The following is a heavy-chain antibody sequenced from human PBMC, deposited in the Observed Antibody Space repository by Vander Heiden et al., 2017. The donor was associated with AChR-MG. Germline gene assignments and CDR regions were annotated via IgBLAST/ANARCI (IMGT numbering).Heavy chain of an antibody. J-gene: IGHJ4*02. Sequence: EMQLVVSGGGLVQPGGSLRLSCAASGFTFSNNYMTWVRQAQGKGVEWVANIKGDGSAKSYVDSVKGRFTISRDNAKNSLYLQMNSLRAEDTAVYYCGRWDQRGIGLWGQGTLVAVSS. V-gene: IGHV3-7*01. CDR1: GFTFSNNY. CDR2: IKGDGSAK. CDR3: GRWDQRGIGL. D-gene: IGHD2-8*01.